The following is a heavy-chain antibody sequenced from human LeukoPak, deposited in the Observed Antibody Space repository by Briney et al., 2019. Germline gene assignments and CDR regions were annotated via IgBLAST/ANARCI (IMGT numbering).Heavy chain of an antibody. D-gene: IGHD3-16*02. V-gene: IGHV1-18*01. CDR3: ARDAPTRLRLGEASSYSGYY. CDR2: ISPYNGNT. CDR1: GYTFTSYG. Sequence: GASVKVSCKASGYTFTSYGISWVRQAPGQGLEWMGWISPYNGNTNYAQKLQGRVTMTTDKSTSTAYMELRSLRSDDTAVYYCARDAPTRLRLGEASSYSGYYRGQGTLVSVSS. J-gene: IGHJ4*02.